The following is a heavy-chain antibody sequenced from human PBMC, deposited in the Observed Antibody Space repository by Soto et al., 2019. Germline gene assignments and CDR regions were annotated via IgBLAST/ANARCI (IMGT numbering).Heavy chain of an antibody. D-gene: IGHD6-19*01. CDR2: ISAYNGNT. J-gene: IGHJ6*02. V-gene: IGHV1-18*04. CDR3: ASFPRWSEYSSGWSGGMDV. CDR1: GYPFTRYG. Sequence: TVKVSGTASGYPFTRYGISWVRQAPGQGLEWMGWISAYNGNTNYAQKLQGRVTMTTDTSTSTAYMELRSLRSDDTAVYYCASFPRWSEYSSGWSGGMDVWGQGTKVTGSS.